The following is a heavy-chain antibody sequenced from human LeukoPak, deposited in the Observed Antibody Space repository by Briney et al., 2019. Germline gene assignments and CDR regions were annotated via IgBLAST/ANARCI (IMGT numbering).Heavy chain of an antibody. J-gene: IGHJ4*02. D-gene: IGHD3-10*01. Sequence: GGSLRLSCAASGFTFSSYWMSWVRQAPGKGREWVASINQDGSEKYYVDSVKGRFTISRDNAKKSLYLQMNSLRAEDTAVYYCAESIGTSRGYWGQGTLVTVSS. V-gene: IGHV3-7*01. CDR1: GFTFSSYW. CDR2: INQDGSEK. CDR3: AESIGTSRGY.